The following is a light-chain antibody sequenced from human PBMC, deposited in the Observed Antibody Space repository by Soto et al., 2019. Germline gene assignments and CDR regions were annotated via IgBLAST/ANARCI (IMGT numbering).Light chain of an antibody. Sequence: EIVLKQSPATLSSSPEERATLSCRASQSVSSNLAWYQQKPGQAPRLLIYDASNRATGIPARFSGSGSGTDFTLTISSLEPEDFAVYYCQQRSNWPPLTFGGGTKVEIK. V-gene: IGKV3-11*01. CDR3: QQRSNWPPLT. CDR1: QSVSSN. J-gene: IGKJ4*01. CDR2: DAS.